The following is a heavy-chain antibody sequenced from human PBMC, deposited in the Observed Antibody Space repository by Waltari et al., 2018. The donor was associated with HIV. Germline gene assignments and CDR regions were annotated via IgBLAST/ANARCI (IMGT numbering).Heavy chain of an antibody. CDR3: ARAPYSSGWFLTAGWFDP. Sequence: QVQLQQWGAGLLKPSETLSLTCAVYGGSFSGYYWSWIRQPPGKGLEWIGEINHSGSTNYNPSLKSRVTISVDTSKNQFSLKLSSVTAADTAVYYCARAPYSSGWFLTAGWFDPWGQGTLVTVSS. CDR2: INHSGST. V-gene: IGHV4-34*01. J-gene: IGHJ5*02. CDR1: GGSFSGYY. D-gene: IGHD6-19*01.